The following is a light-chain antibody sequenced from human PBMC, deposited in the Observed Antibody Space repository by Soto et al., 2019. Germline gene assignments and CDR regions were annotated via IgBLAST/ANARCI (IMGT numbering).Light chain of an antibody. J-gene: IGKJ1*01. Sequence: EIVLTQSPATLSLSPGERATVSCRASQSVSSYLAWYQQKPGQAPRLLIYDASNRATGIPARFSGSGSGTDFTLTISSLEPEYFAVYYCQQRSNWPWTFGQGTKVDIK. CDR1: QSVSSY. V-gene: IGKV3-11*01. CDR3: QQRSNWPWT. CDR2: DAS.